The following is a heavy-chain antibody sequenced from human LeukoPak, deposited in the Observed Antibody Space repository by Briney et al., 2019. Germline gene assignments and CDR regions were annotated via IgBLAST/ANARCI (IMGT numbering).Heavy chain of an antibody. CDR3: AREGRFQRRAFDI. J-gene: IGHJ3*02. CDR1: GGSISSYY. Sequence: SETLSLTCTVSGGSISSYYWSWIRQPPGKGLEWIGYIYYSGSTNYNPSLKSRVTISVDTSKNQFSLKLSSVTAADTAVYYCAREGRFQRRAFDIWGQGTMVTVSS. V-gene: IGHV4-59*01. D-gene: IGHD2-2*01. CDR2: IYYSGST.